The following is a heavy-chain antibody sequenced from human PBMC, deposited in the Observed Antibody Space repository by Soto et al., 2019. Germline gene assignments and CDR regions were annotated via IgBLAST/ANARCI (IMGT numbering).Heavy chain of an antibody. CDR2: IYYSGST. V-gene: IGHV4-59*08. Sequence: SETLSRTCTVSGGSISRYYWSWIRQPPGKGLEWIGYIYYSGSTNYNPSLKSRVTISVDTSKNQFSLKLSSVTAADTALYYCARQHDSWGQGTLVTV. CDR1: GGSISRYY. J-gene: IGHJ4*02. CDR3: ARQHDS.